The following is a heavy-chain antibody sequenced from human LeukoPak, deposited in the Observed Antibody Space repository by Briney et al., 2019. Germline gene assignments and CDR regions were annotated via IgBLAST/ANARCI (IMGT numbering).Heavy chain of an antibody. V-gene: IGHV3-33*06. J-gene: IGHJ4*02. CDR3: AKEAYIEMATITPDY. CDR1: GFTFSSYG. CDR2: ICYNGSNN. Sequence: GRTLRLSCATSGFTFSSYGMHWVRQAPGKGLEWVGVICYNGSNNYYADPEKGRFTIVRDNSKNTLYLQMNRLRAEDTAVYYCAKEAYIEMATITPDYWVERTLVTVS. D-gene: IGHD5-24*01.